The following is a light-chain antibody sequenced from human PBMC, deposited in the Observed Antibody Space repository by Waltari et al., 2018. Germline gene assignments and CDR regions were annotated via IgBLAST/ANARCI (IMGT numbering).Light chain of an antibody. CDR3: SLYTSDSPVV. CDR1: SSDIAYYKR. CDR2: EVR. Sequence: QSALTQPPSVSGSPGQSVTISCTGTSSDIAYYKRVPWYQQPPGTAPKRIIYEVRNRPSGVPARFSGSKSGNTASLTISVLQAEDEADDYCSLYTSDSPVVFGGGTKLTVL. J-gene: IGLJ2*01. V-gene: IGLV2-18*01.